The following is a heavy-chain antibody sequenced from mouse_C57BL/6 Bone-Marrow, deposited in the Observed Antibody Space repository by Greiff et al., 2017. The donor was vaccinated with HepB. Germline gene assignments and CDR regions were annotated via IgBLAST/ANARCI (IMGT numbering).Heavy chain of an antibody. CDR3: TREEGYYYPVAD. D-gene: IGHD1-1*01. Sequence: QVQLQQSGAELVRPGASVTLSCKASGYTFTDYEMHWVKQTPVHGLEWIGAIDPETGGTAYNQKFKGKAILTADKSSSTAYMELRSLTSEDSAVYYCTREEGYYYPVADWGQGTLVTVSA. CDR1: GYTFTDYE. CDR2: IDPETGGT. V-gene: IGHV1-15*01. J-gene: IGHJ3*01.